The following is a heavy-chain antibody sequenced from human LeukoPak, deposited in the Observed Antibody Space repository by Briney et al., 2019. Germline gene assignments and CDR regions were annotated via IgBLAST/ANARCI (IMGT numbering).Heavy chain of an antibody. V-gene: IGHV3-64*01. Sequence: GGSLRHSCAASGFTFSSYAMHWVRQAPGKGLEYVSAISSNGGSTYYANSVKGRFTISRDNSKNTLYLQMGSLRAEDMAVYFCARGGYSYGPLLYWFDPWGQGTLVTVSS. CDR3: ARGGYSYGPLLYWFDP. CDR2: ISSNGGST. CDR1: GFTFSSYA. J-gene: IGHJ5*02. D-gene: IGHD5-18*01.